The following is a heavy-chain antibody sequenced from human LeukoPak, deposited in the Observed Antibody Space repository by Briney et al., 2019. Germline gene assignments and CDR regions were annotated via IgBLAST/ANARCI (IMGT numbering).Heavy chain of an antibody. CDR3: ATEYCSSTSCYSFDY. CDR1: GGTFSSYA. J-gene: IGHJ4*02. D-gene: IGHD2-2*02. CDR2: IIPIFGTA. Sequence: SVKVSCKASGGTFSSYAISWVRQAPGQGLEWMGGIIPIFGTANYAQKFQGRVTITTDESTSTAYMELSSLRSEDTAVYYCATEYCSSTSCYSFDYWGQGTLVTVSS. V-gene: IGHV1-69*05.